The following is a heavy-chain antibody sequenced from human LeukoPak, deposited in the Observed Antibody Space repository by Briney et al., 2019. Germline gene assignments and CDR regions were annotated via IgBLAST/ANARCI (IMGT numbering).Heavy chain of an antibody. CDR1: GYNFANYW. D-gene: IGHD1-26*01. V-gene: IGHV5-51*01. Sequence: GESLQISCKGSGYNFANYWIGWVRQVPGKGLEWMGIIYPGDSDATYSPSFQGQVTISDDKYIRTAYLQWSSLKASDTAMYYGARRSRSGSYWRGSFDFWGQGTLVTVSS. CDR2: IYPGDSDA. CDR3: ARRSRSGSYWRGSFDF. J-gene: IGHJ4*02.